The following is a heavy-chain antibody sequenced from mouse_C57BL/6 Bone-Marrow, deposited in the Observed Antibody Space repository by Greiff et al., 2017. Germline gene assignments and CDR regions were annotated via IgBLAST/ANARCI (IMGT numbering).Heavy chain of an antibody. D-gene: IGHD1-1*01. Sequence: QVQLQQPGAELVKPGASVKMSCKASGYTFTSYWITWVKQRPGQGLEWIGDIYPGSGSTNYNEKFKSKATLTVDTSSSTAYMQLSSLTSEDSAVYYCARGGYGSGYAMDYWGQGTSVTVSS. CDR2: IYPGSGST. CDR3: ARGGYGSGYAMDY. J-gene: IGHJ4*01. CDR1: GYTFTSYW. V-gene: IGHV1-55*01.